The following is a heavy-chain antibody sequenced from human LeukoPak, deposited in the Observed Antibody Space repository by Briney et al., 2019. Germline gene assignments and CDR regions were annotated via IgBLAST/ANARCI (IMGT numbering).Heavy chain of an antibody. CDR2: IKTDGSEK. J-gene: IGHJ4*02. CDR1: GFTFSNYW. D-gene: IGHD3-9*01. Sequence: GGSLRLSCEGSGFTFSNYWMGWVRQAPGKGLQWVANIKTDGSEKYYVDSVKGRFTISRDNAKNSLYLQMNSLRAEDTAVYYCVGGEDDILTGYPPNDYWGQGTLVTVSS. V-gene: IGHV3-7*04. CDR3: VGGEDDILTGYPPNDY.